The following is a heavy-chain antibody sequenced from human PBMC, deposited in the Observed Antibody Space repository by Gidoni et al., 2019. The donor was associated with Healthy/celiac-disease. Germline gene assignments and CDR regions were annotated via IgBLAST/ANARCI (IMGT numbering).Heavy chain of an antibody. D-gene: IGHD6-6*01. CDR1: GFTFSSYA. Sequence: EVQLLESGGGLVQPGGSLSLVCAAPGFTFSSYAMSWVRQAPGKGLEWVSAMSGSGGSTYYADSVKGRFTISRDNSKNTLYLQMNSLRAEDTAVYYCAKAVAARAIDYWGQGTLVTVSS. CDR3: AKAVAARAIDY. J-gene: IGHJ4*02. V-gene: IGHV3-23*01. CDR2: MSGSGGST.